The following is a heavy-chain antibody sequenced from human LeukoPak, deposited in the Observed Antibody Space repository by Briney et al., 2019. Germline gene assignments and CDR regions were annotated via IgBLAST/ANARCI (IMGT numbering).Heavy chain of an antibody. CDR3: ARGGYWEIYYYYMDV. J-gene: IGHJ6*03. CDR2: INPSGGST. D-gene: IGHD2-15*01. V-gene: IGHV1-46*01. CDR1: GYTFTSYY. Sequence: GASVKVSCKASGYTFTSYYMHWVRQAPGQGLEWMGIINPSGGSTSYAQKFQGRVTMTRDTSTSTAYMELSRLRSDDTAVYYCARGGYWEIYYYYMDVWGKGTTVTVSS.